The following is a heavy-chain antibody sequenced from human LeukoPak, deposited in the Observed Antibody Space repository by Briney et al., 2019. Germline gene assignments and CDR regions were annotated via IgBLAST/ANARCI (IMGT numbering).Heavy chain of an antibody. CDR2: IYYSGST. D-gene: IGHD6-13*01. Sequence: SSETLSLTCTVSGGSISSYYWSWIRQPPGKGLEWIGYIYYSGSTNYSPSLKSRVTISVDTSKNQFSLKLSSVTAADTAVYYCARVGIAAAGPRQGMDVWGQGTTVTVSS. V-gene: IGHV4-59*01. J-gene: IGHJ6*02. CDR3: ARVGIAAAGPRQGMDV. CDR1: GGSISSYY.